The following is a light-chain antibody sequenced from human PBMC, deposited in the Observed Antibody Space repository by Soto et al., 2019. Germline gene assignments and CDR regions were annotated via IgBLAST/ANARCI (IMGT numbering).Light chain of an antibody. J-gene: IGLJ1*01. Sequence: QSALTQPASVSGSPGQSITIPCTGTSSDVDGYNYVSWYQQHPGKAPKLMIFDISNRPSGVSNRFSGSKSGNTASLTISGLQAEDEADYYCSSYTSSSTVFGTGTKVTVL. CDR3: SSYTSSSTV. V-gene: IGLV2-14*01. CDR1: SSDVDGYNY. CDR2: DIS.